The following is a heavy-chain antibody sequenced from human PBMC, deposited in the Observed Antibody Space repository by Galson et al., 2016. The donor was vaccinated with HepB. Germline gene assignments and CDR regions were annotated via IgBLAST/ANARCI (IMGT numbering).Heavy chain of an antibody. D-gene: IGHD1-26*01. CDR3: AKSLIVGPTMNWYFDL. CDR2: IGGSGGST. V-gene: IGHV3-23*01. J-gene: IGHJ2*01. Sequence: SLRLSCAASGFTFSSYVMSWVRQAPGKGLEWVSGIGGSGGSTYYAGSVKGRFTISRDNSKNTLYLQMNSLRAEDTAVYYCAKSLIVGPTMNWYFDLWGRGTLVTVSS. CDR1: GFTFSSYV.